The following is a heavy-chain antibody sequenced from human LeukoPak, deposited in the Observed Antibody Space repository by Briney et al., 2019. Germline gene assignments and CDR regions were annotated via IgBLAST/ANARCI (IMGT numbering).Heavy chain of an antibody. D-gene: IGHD3-10*01. CDR2: ISAYNGNT. V-gene: IGHV1-18*01. Sequence: ASVKVSCKASGYSFTSYGISWVRQAPGPGLEWMGGISAYNGNTNYAQKLHGRVTMTTDTSTSTAYMELRSLRFDDTAVYYCARRMYGSGTHIGKQPFDNNWFDPWGQGTLVTVSS. CDR1: GYSFTSYG. J-gene: IGHJ5*02. CDR3: ARRMYGSGTHIGKQPFDNNWFDP.